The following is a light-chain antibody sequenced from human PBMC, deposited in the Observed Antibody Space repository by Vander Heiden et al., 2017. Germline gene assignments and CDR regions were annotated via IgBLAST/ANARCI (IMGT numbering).Light chain of an antibody. Sequence: EVVLTQSPGTLSLSPGERATLSCRGSQSFTSSYLAWYQQKPGQAPRLLIYSASSRATGIPDRFSGSGSGTDFTLTISRLEPEDFAVYYCQQYGNFPISFGGGTKVEIK. CDR2: SAS. J-gene: IGKJ4*01. V-gene: IGKV3-20*01. CDR1: QSFTSSY. CDR3: QQYGNFPIS.